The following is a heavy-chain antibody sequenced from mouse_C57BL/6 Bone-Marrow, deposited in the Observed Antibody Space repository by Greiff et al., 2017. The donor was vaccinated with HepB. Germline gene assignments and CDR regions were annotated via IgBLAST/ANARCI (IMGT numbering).Heavy chain of an antibody. J-gene: IGHJ4*01. CDR1: GYTFTSYG. D-gene: IGHD2-4*01. CDR3: ARRIYDYPYYAMDY. CDR2: IYPRSGNT. Sequence: LQESGAELARPGASVKLSCKASGYTFTSYGISWVKQRTGQGLEWIGEIYPRSGNTYYNEKFKGKATLTADKSSSTAYMELRSLTSEDSAVYFCARRIYDYPYYAMDYWGQGTSVTVSS. V-gene: IGHV1-81*01.